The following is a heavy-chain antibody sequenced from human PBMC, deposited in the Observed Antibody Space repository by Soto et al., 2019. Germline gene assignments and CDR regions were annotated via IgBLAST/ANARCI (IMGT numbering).Heavy chain of an antibody. CDR3: ATEGDIVATPYFDY. CDR1: GFTFSSYA. D-gene: IGHD5-12*01. J-gene: IGHJ4*02. Sequence: QVQLVESGGGVVQPGRSLRLSCAASGFTFSSYAMHWVRQAPGKGLEWVAVISYDGSNKYYADSVKGRFTISRYNSKNTLYLQMNSLRAEDTAVYYCATEGDIVATPYFDYWGQGTLVTVSS. CDR2: ISYDGSNK. V-gene: IGHV3-30-3*01.